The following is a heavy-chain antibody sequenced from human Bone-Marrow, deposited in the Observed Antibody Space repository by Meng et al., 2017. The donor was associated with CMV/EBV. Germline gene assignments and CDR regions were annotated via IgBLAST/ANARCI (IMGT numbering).Heavy chain of an antibody. J-gene: IGHJ5*02. V-gene: IGHV1-69*05. CDR2: IIPIFGTA. CDR3: ARSIWSGYSSFDP. D-gene: IGHD3-3*01. Sequence: SVKVSCKASGGTFSSYAISWARQAPGQGLEWMGGIIPIFGTANYAQKFQGRVTITTDESTSTAYMELSSLRSEDTAVYYCARSIWSGYSSFDPWGQGTLVTVSS. CDR1: GGTFSSYA.